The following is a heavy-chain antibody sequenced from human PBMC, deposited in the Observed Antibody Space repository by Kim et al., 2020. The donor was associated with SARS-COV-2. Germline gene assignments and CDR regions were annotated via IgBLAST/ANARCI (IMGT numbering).Heavy chain of an antibody. V-gene: IGHV3-23*01. Sequence: AARASYADSVKGRFTISRDNSKNTMNLQMNSLRAEDTAVYYCAKEQNVGYWGPGTLVTVSS. CDR2: AARA. J-gene: IGHJ4*02. CDR3: AKEQNVGY. D-gene: IGHD1-26*01.